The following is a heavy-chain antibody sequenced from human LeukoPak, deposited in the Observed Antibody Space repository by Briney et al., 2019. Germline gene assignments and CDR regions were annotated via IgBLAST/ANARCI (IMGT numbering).Heavy chain of an antibody. CDR3: ASHPPGYCSSTSCYTGMGNFDY. CDR1: GRSIRSSSYY. J-gene: IGHJ4*02. V-gene: IGHV4-39*01. Sequence: SETLSLTCTVSGRSIRSSSYYWGWIRQPPGKGLEWIGSIYYSGSTYYNPSLNSRVTISVDTSKNQFSLKLSSVTAADTAVYYCASHPPGYCSSTSCYTGMGNFDYWGQGILVTVSS. CDR2: IYYSGST. D-gene: IGHD2-2*02.